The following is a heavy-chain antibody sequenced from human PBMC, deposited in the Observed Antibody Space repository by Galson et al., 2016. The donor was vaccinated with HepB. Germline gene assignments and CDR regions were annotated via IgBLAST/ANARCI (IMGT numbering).Heavy chain of an antibody. CDR2: IYYSGTT. CDR1: GGPISNTIYY. CDR3: ARHPRELGDLKWFDP. D-gene: IGHD4-17*01. Sequence: SETLSLTCTVSGGPISNTIYYWAWIRQPPGKGLEWIGTIYYSGTTYDNPSLKSRVTLSVDTSKNQFSLRLSSVTAADTAVYFCARHPRELGDLKWFDPWGQGTLVTVSS. J-gene: IGHJ5*02. V-gene: IGHV4-39*01.